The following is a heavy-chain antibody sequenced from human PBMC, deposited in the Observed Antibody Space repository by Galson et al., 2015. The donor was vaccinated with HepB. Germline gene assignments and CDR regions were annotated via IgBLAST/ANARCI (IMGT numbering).Heavy chain of an antibody. J-gene: IGHJ6*03. CDR1: GFTFSDYY. D-gene: IGHD3-16*02. V-gene: IGHV3-11*01. Sequence: SLRLSCAASGFTFSDYYMSWIRQAPGKGLEWVSYISSSGSTIYYADSVKGRFTISRDNAKNSLYLQMNSLRAEDTAVYYCARWLGVIDHYYYYMDVWGKGTTVTVSS. CDR3: ARWLGVIDHYYYYMDV. CDR2: ISSSGSTI.